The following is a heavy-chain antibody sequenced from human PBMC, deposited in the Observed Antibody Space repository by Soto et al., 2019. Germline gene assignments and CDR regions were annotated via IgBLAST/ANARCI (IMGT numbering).Heavy chain of an antibody. CDR2: ISYDGSNK. CDR3: ARARGGYSSGPFDY. CDR1: GFTFSSYA. J-gene: IGHJ4*02. D-gene: IGHD6-19*01. Sequence: VGSLRLSCAASGFTFSSYAMHWVRQAPGKGLEWVAVISYDGSNKYYADSVKGRFTISRDNSKNTLYLQMNSLRAEDTAVYYCARARGGYSSGPFDYWGQGTLVTVSS. V-gene: IGHV3-30-3*01.